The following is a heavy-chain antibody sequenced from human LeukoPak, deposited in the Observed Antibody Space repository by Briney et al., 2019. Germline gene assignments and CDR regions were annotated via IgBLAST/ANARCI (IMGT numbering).Heavy chain of an antibody. CDR1: GFTFSTYA. V-gene: IGHV3-23*01. D-gene: IGHD6-6*01. CDR3: ANWIGSSSRDY. CDR2: INSNGDEI. J-gene: IGHJ4*02. Sequence: QSGGSLRLSCAASGFTFSTYAMTWVRQAPGKGLEWVSGINSNGDEIYYADSVRGRFTISRDNFNNALYLQMDSLRAEDTAVYYCANWIGSSSRDYWGQGTLVTVSS.